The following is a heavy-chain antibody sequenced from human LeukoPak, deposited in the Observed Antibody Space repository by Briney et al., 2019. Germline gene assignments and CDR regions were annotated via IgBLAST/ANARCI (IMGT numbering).Heavy chain of an antibody. CDR3: AKDTWQFAPDYYYYMDV. Sequence: GGSLRLSCAASGFTFSSYAMSWVRQAPGKGLEWVSAISGSGGGTYYADSVKGRFTISRDDSKNTLYLQMNSLRAEDTALYYCAKDTWQFAPDYYYYMDVWGKGTTVTVSS. J-gene: IGHJ6*03. CDR1: GFTFSSYA. D-gene: IGHD2-21*01. V-gene: IGHV3-23*01. CDR2: ISGSGGGT.